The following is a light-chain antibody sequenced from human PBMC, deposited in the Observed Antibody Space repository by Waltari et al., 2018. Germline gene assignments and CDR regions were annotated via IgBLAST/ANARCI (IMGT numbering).Light chain of an antibody. CDR2: DAS. V-gene: IGKV1-33*01. CDR3: QQYHNFPLT. J-gene: IGKJ5*01. Sequence: DIQMTQSQSSLYVSVGDRVTITCQASQGIVYFLNWYQHKPGKAPKLLIYDASNLETGVPSRFSGSGSWTDFTFTITSLQPEDIATYYCQQYHNFPLTFGQGTRLEIK. CDR1: QGIVYF.